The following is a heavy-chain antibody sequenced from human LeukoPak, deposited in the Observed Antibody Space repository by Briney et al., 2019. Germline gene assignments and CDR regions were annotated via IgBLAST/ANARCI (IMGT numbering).Heavy chain of an antibody. V-gene: IGHV3-30-3*01. CDR2: ISYDGSNK. Sequence: GGSLRLSCAASGFTFSSYAMHWVRQAPGKGLEWVAVISYDGSNKYYADSVKGRFTISRDNSKNTLYLQMNSLRAEDTAVYYCARDSQGSGAFDIRGQGTMVTVSS. CDR1: GFTFSSYA. J-gene: IGHJ3*02. CDR3: ARDSQGSGAFDI.